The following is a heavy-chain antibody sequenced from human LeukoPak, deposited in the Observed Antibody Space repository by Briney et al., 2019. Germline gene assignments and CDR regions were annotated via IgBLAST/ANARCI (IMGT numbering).Heavy chain of an antibody. J-gene: IGHJ4*02. V-gene: IGHV4-59*08. Sequence: SETLSLTCTVSGDSISDNYWSWIRQPPGKGLEWIGYVYHSGTTDYNPSLKSRVTILVDTSKNQFSLKLTSVTAADTAVYYCVRHTLDYYDSSGYYYSHHYFDNWGQGTLVTVSS. CDR2: VYHSGTT. D-gene: IGHD3-22*01. CDR3: VRHTLDYYDSSGYYYSHHYFDN. CDR1: GDSISDNY.